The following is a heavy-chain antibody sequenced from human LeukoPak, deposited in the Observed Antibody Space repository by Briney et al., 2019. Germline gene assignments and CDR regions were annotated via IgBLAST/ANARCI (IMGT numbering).Heavy chain of an antibody. CDR3: AKIRIITTSRYFDY. CDR1: GFTFSNYW. V-gene: IGHV3-74*01. Sequence: GGSLRLSCAASGFTFSNYWMHWVRQAPGKGLVWVSHINSDGTSTGYADSVKGRFTISRDNAKNTLFLQMSSLRAEDTAVYYCAKIRIITTSRYFDYWGQGTLVTVSS. D-gene: IGHD3-10*01. CDR2: INSDGTST. J-gene: IGHJ4*02.